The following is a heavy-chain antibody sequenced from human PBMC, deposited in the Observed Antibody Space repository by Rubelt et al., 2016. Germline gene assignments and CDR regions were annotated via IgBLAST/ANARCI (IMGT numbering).Heavy chain of an antibody. CDR1: GGSISSYY. Sequence: QVQLQESGPGLVKPSETLSLTCTVSGGSISSYYWRWIRQPPGKGLEWIAYIYYSGSTNYNPSLKSRVPIQVETSKNKFSLKRGSVTAAERAVYYCARHQSCGGGVCSTGRWFDPWGQGTLVTVSS. CDR2: IYYSGST. V-gene: IGHV4-59*08. CDR3: ARHQSCGGGVCSTGRWFDP. J-gene: IGHJ5*02. D-gene: IGHD2-8*02.